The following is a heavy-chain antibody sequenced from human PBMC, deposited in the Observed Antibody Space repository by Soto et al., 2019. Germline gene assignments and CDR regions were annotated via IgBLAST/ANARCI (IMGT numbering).Heavy chain of an antibody. CDR1: GFSLTTRGVA. CDR3: AHRPRGFSYYFDY. D-gene: IGHD3-10*01. CDR2: IYWDDDE. J-gene: IGHJ4*02. V-gene: IGHV2-5*02. Sequence: SGPTLVNPTQTLTLTYTFSGFSLTTRGVAVGRIRQPPGKALEWLALIYWDDDEGYSPSLKSRLTITKDTSKNQVVLRMTNMDPVDTATYYCAHRPRGFSYYFDYWGQGTLVTVSS.